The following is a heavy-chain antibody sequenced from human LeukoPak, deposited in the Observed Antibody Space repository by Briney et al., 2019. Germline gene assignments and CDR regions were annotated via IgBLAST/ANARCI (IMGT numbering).Heavy chain of an antibody. J-gene: IGHJ4*02. CDR1: GFTFSSYG. Sequence: GRSLRLSCAASGFTFSSYGMHWVRQAPGKVLEWVAVISYDGSNKYYADSVKGRFTISRDNSKNTLYLQMNSLRAEDTAVYYCAKDWSSGWYPYYFDYWGQGTLVTVSS. CDR2: ISYDGSNK. V-gene: IGHV3-30*18. CDR3: AKDWSSGWYPYYFDY. D-gene: IGHD6-19*01.